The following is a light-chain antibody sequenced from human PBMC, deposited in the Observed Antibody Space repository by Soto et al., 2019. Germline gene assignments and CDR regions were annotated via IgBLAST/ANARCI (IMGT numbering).Light chain of an antibody. J-gene: IGKJ5*01. Sequence: EIVLAQSPGTLSLSPGERATLSCRASQSVSNSFLAWSQQKPGQAPRLLIYGASNRATGIPDRFSGSGSGTDFTLTISRLEPEDFAVYYCQQYGSSPPTFGQGTRLEI. V-gene: IGKV3-20*01. CDR1: QSVSNSF. CDR3: QQYGSSPPT. CDR2: GAS.